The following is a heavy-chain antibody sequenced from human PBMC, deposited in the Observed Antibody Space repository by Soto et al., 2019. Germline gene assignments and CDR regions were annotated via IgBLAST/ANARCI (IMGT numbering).Heavy chain of an antibody. Sequence: QLQLQESGPGLVKPSETLSLTCTVSGGSISSSSYSWGWILQPPGKGLEWIGSIYYSGSTYYNPALKSRVTISVDTSKNQFSLKLSSVTAADTAVYYCAIGGATWSSHWGQGTLVTVSS. V-gene: IGHV4-39*01. CDR3: AIGGATWSSH. D-gene: IGHD1-26*01. J-gene: IGHJ4*02. CDR1: GGSISSSSYS. CDR2: IYYSGST.